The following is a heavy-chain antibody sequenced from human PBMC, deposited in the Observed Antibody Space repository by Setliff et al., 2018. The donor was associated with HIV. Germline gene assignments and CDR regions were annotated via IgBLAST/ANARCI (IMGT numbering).Heavy chain of an antibody. V-gene: IGHV4-4*09. CDR3: ARHCTWNSQRFHFDH. J-gene: IGHJ4*02. D-gene: IGHD1-7*01. Sequence: SETLSLTCTVSGGSINDFYCNWIRQSPGKGPEWIGYSHTSGSTIYNPSLKSRVTMSLDTSKNQFSLKLSSVTAADTAIYYCARHCTWNSQRFHFDHWGQGTPVTSPQ. CDR1: GGSINDFY. CDR2: SHTSGST.